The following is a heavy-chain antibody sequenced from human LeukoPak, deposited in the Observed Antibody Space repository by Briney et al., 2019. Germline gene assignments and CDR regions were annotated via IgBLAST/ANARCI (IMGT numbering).Heavy chain of an antibody. CDR1: GGSISSYY. Sequence: SETLSLTCTVSGGSISSYYWSWIRQPAGKGLEWIGRIHTSGSTNYSPSLKSRVTMSVDTSKNQFSLKLSSVTAADTAVYYCARDRYYYDSSARYFAYWGQGTLVTVSS. V-gene: IGHV4-4*07. CDR3: ARDRYYYDSSARYFAY. J-gene: IGHJ4*02. D-gene: IGHD3-22*01. CDR2: IHTSGST.